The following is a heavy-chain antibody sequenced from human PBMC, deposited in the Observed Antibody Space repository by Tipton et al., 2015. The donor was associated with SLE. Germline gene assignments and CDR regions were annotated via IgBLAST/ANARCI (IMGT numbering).Heavy chain of an antibody. J-gene: IGHJ2*01. CDR3: ARDKDCTGGSCFDWYFDV. CDR1: GGSINNYY. CDR2: IYSSGST. V-gene: IGHV4-4*08. D-gene: IGHD2-15*01. Sequence: TLSLTCTVSGGSINNYYWSWIRQPPGKGLEWIGYIYSSGSTHYNPSLKSRVTISVDTSENQFSLKLSSVSAADTAVYYCARDKDCTGGSCFDWYFDVWGRGTLVTVSS.